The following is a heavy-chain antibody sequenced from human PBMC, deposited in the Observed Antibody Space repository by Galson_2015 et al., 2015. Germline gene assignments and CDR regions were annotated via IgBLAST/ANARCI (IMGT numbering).Heavy chain of an antibody. CDR3: TRPGPYSSSWYYFDY. CDR2: IKSKAYGGTT. D-gene: IGHD6-13*01. V-gene: IGHV3-49*03. CDR1: GFTFGDHA. Sequence: SLRLSCAASGFTFGDHAMSWFRQAPGKGLEWVGFIKSKAYGGTTEYAASVKGRFTISRDDSKSIAYLQMNSLKTEDTAVYYCTRPGPYSSSWYYFDYWGQGTLVTVSA. J-gene: IGHJ4*02.